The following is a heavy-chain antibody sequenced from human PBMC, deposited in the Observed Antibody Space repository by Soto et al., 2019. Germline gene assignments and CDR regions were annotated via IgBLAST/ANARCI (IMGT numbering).Heavy chain of an antibody. CDR3: ASIAAAGYYYYYGMDV. J-gene: IGHJ6*02. CDR2: IYYSGST. Sequence: SETLSLTCTVSGGSISSSSYYWGWIRQPPGKGLEWIGSIYYSGSTYYNPSLKSRVTISVDTSKNQFSLKLSSVTAADTAVYYCASIAAAGYYYYYGMDVWGQGTTVTVSS. D-gene: IGHD6-13*01. CDR1: GGSISSSSYY. V-gene: IGHV4-39*07.